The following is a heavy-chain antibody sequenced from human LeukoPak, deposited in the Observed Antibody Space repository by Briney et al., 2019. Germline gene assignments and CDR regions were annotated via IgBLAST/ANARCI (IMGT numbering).Heavy chain of an antibody. J-gene: IGHJ6*03. D-gene: IGHD3-16*01. CDR3: TRTFGYYYFYMDV. V-gene: IGHV3-49*04. Sequence: GGSLRLSCAASGFTFGDYAMSWVRQAPGKGLEWVGFIRTEAYDGATDYGASVKGRFTISRDGSKNIAYLQMNGLNTEDTAVYYCTRTFGYYYFYMDVWGRGTTVIVSS. CDR2: IRTEAYDGAT. CDR1: GFTFGDYA.